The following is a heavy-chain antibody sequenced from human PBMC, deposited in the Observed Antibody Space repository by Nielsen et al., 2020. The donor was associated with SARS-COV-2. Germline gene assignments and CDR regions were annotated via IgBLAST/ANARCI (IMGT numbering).Heavy chain of an antibody. CDR1: GGSISSNNHY. J-gene: IGHJ4*02. Sequence: SETLSLTCTVSGGSISSNNHYWGWIRQPPGKGLEWIGSIHYSGGTFYSPSLKSRVTISLDTSKNQFSLKLPSVTAADTAVYYCASLPALNNYSDSWGQGTLVTVSS. CDR2: IHYSGGT. D-gene: IGHD2/OR15-2a*01. V-gene: IGHV4-39*07. CDR3: ASLPALNNYSDS.